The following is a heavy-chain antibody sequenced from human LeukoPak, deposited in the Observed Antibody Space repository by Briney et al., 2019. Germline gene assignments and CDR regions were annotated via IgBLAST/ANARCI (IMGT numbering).Heavy chain of an antibody. CDR1: GGSFSGYY. Sequence: SETLSLTCAVYGGSFSGYYWSWIRQPPGKGLEWIGEINHSGSTNYNPSLKSRVTISVDTSKNQFSLKLSSVTAADTAVYYCARGGGYSSKYYFDYWGQGTLVTVSS. J-gene: IGHJ4*02. D-gene: IGHD5-12*01. CDR2: INHSGST. V-gene: IGHV4-34*01. CDR3: ARGGGYSSKYYFDY.